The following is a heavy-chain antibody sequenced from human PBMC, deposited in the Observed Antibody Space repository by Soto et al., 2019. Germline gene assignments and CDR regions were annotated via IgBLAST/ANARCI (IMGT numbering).Heavy chain of an antibody. V-gene: IGHV3-74*02. CDR1: GFNFSNYW. J-gene: IGHJ6*03. CDR3: ARGDCVGGTCYSLAGSFYYDMDV. CDR2: INSDGSVS. D-gene: IGHD2-15*01. Sequence: EVQLVESGGGLVQPGGSLRLSCAASGFNFSNYWMYWVRQAPGKGLVWVSRINSDGSVSSYADSVKGRRTISRDNVKNTLDLQMDSLSAEYTAVYYCARGDCVGGTCYSLAGSFYYDMDVWGKGTTVTVFS.